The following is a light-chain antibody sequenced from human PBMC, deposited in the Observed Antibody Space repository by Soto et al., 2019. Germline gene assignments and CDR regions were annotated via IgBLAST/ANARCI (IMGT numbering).Light chain of an antibody. CDR1: KGVRDW. V-gene: IGKV1-12*01. Sequence: DIQITQSPSSVSASVGDSVPITCRASKGVRDWVAWYGQKPGEAPKLLIYGSSSLLSGVPSMFSGSGAGTDFTRTISSLQPEDFATYYCQQANSFPLTFGGGTKVDIK. CDR2: GSS. CDR3: QQANSFPLT. J-gene: IGKJ4*01.